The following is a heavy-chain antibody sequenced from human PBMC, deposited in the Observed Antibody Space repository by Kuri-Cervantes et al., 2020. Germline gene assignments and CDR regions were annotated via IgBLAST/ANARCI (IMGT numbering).Heavy chain of an antibody. J-gene: IGHJ4*02. D-gene: IGHD3-9*01. V-gene: IGHV3-21*01. CDR1: GGSFNGYY. CDR2: ISSSSSYI. Sequence: ETLSLTCAVYGGSFNGYYWSWIRQPPGKGLEWVSSISSSSSYIYYADSVKGRFTISRDNAENSLYLQMNSLRTEDTAVYYCARDLYAGYDILTGRFDYWGQGTLVTVSS. CDR3: ARDLYAGYDILTGRFDY.